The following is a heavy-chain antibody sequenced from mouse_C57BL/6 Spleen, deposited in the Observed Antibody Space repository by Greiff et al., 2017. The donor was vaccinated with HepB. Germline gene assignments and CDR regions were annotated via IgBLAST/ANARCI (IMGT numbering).Heavy chain of an antibody. J-gene: IGHJ2*01. CDR1: GYTFTSYW. CDR3: ARSPYGSSSDY. V-gene: IGHV1-69*01. CDR2: IDPSDSYT. D-gene: IGHD1-1*01. Sequence: VQLQQPGAELVMPGASVKLSCKASGYTFTSYWMHWVKQRPGQGLEWIGEIDPSDSYTNYNQKFKGKSTLTVDKSSSTAYMQLSSLTSEDSAVYYCARSPYGSSSDYWGQGTTLTVSS.